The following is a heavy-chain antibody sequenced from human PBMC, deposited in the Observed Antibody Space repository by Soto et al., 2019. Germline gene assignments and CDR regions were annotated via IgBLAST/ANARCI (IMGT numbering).Heavy chain of an antibody. CDR2: INTAGTT. CDR3: ARDWFEDY. Sequence: EVHLLESGGGLVQPGGSLRLSCAASGFTFSNYAMTWVRQAPGKGPEWLSVINTAGTTYYTDSVKGRFTISRDHAKNTLYLQLDGLRAEDTAVYYCARDWFEDYWGQGTLVTVSS. CDR1: GFTFSNYA. J-gene: IGHJ4*02. D-gene: IGHD3-9*01. V-gene: IGHV3-23*01.